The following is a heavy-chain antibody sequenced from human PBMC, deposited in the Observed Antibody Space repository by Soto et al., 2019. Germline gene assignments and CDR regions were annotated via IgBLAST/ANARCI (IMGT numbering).Heavy chain of an antibody. CDR3: ARHRYSYGVYYFDY. V-gene: IGHV4-59*08. Sequence: PSETLSLTCTVSGCSISSYYWSWIRQPPGKGLEWIGYIYYSGSTNYNPSLTSRVTISVDTSKNQFSLKLSSVTAADTAVYYCARHRYSYGVYYFDYWGQGTLVTVSS. D-gene: IGHD5-18*01. CDR2: IYYSGST. CDR1: GCSISSYY. J-gene: IGHJ4*02.